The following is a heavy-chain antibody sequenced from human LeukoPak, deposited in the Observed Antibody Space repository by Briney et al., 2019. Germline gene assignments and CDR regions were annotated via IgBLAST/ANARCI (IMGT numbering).Heavy chain of an antibody. V-gene: IGHV3-23*01. CDR2: ISGSGGST. D-gene: IGHD5-18*01. CDR1: GFTFSSYA. CDR3: AKCRYSYGDYYFDY. J-gene: IGHJ4*02. Sequence: GGSLRLCCAASGFTFSSYAMSWVRQAPGKGLEWVSAISGSGGSTYYADSVKGRFTISRDNSKNTLYLQMNSLRAEDTAVYYCAKCRYSYGDYYFDYWGQGTLVTVSS.